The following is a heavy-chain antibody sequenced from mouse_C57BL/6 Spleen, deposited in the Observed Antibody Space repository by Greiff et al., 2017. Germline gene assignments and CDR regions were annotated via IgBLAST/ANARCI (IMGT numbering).Heavy chain of an antibody. CDR1: GYTFTSYW. CDR2: IDPSDSET. CDR3: ARNGPYDGYHFDY. J-gene: IGHJ2*01. V-gene: IGHV1-52*01. D-gene: IGHD2-3*01. Sequence: QVQLKQPGAELVRPGSSVKLSCKASGYTFTSYWMHWVKQRPIQGLEWIGNIDPSDSETHYNQKFKDKATLTVDKSSSTAYMQLSSLTSEDSAVYYGARNGPYDGYHFDYWGQGTTLTVSS.